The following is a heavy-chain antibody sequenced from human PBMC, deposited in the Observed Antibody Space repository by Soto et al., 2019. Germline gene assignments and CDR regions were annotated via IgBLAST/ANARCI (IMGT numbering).Heavy chain of an antibody. Sequence: GGSLRLSCAASGFTFSSYAMHWVRQPPGKGLEWVAVISYDGSNKYYADSVKGRFTISRDNSKNTLYLQMNSLRAEDTAVYYCARDYYRFNSGYGFSMDVWGQGTTVTVSS. CDR3: ARDYYRFNSGYGFSMDV. J-gene: IGHJ6*02. V-gene: IGHV3-30-3*01. D-gene: IGHD5-12*01. CDR1: GFTFSSYA. CDR2: ISYDGSNK.